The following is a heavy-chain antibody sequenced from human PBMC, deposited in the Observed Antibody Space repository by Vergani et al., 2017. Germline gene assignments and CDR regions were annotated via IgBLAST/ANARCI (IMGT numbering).Heavy chain of an antibody. CDR1: GYTFTSYG. V-gene: IGHV1-18*01. CDR3: ARDRAKLRLEAANWFDP. CDR2: ISAYNGNT. J-gene: IGHJ5*02. Sequence: QVQLVQSGAEVKKPGASVKVSCKASGYTFTSYGISWVRQALGQGLEWMGWISAYNGNTNYAQKLQGRVPMTTDTSTSTAYMELRSLRSDDTAVYYCARDRAKLRLEAANWFDPWGQGTLVTVSS. D-gene: IGHD3-3*01.